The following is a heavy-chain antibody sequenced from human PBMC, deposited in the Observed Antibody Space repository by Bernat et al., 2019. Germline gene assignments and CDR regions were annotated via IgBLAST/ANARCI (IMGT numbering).Heavy chain of an antibody. Sequence: EVQLVESGGGLVKPGGSLRLSCAASGFTFSSYSMNWVRQAPGKGLEWVSSISSSSSYIYYADSVTGRFTSSRDNAKNSLYLQMNSLRAEDTAVYYCARAGSITMVRGVIISYYYYGMDVWGQGTTVTVSS. CDR3: ARAGSITMVRGVIISYYYYGMDV. V-gene: IGHV3-21*01. D-gene: IGHD3-10*01. CDR2: ISSSSSYI. J-gene: IGHJ6*02. CDR1: GFTFSSYS.